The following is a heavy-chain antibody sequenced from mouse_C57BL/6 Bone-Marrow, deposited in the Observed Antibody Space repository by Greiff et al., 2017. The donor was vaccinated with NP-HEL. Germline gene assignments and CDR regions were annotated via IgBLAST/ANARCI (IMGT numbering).Heavy chain of an antibody. D-gene: IGHD1-1*01. CDR3: TATTVVPLDY. J-gene: IGHJ2*01. CDR1: GFTFSNYW. V-gene: IGHV6-3*01. CDR2: IRLKSDNYAT. Sequence: EVQVVESGGGLVQPGGSMKLSCVASGFTFSNYWMYWVRQSPEKGLEWVAQIRLKSDNYATHYAESVKGRFTISRDDSKSSVYLQMNNLRAEDTGIYYCTATTVVPLDYWGQGTTLTVSS.